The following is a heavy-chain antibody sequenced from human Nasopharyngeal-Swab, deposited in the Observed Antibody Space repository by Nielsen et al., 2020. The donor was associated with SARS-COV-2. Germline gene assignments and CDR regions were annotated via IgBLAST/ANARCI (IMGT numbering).Heavy chain of an antibody. CDR2: ISHNGNA. Sequence: SETLSLTCAVSGGSISSSYWWRWVRQPPGKGLEWIGEISHNGNANYHPSLKSRVTISLDESRTQFSLNLNSVTAADTAVYYCARSRRGAFDYWGQGTLVTVSS. CDR3: ARSRRGAFDY. CDR1: GGSISSSYW. V-gene: IGHV4-4*02. D-gene: IGHD2-2*01. J-gene: IGHJ4*02.